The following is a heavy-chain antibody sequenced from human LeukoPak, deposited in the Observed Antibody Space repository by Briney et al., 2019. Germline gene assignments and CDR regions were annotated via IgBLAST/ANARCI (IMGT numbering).Heavy chain of an antibody. CDR1: GYSFTNYW. CDR3: VRFGLTSSLDH. V-gene: IGHV5-51*01. CDR2: IYPGDSDI. J-gene: IGHJ5*02. D-gene: IGHD6-13*01. Sequence: NLGESLKISCKGSGYSFTNYWIDWVRQMPGKGLEWMGIIYPGDSDIRYSPSFQGQVTLSVDASISTAYLQLSGLRASDTAIYYCVRFGLTSSLDHWGQGTLVTVSS.